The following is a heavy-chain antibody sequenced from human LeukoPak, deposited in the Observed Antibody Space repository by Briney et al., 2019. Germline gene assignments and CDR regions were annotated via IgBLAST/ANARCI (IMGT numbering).Heavy chain of an antibody. Sequence: SETLSLTCTVSVRSISSYYWSWIRQPAGKGLEWIGRIYTSGSTNYNPSLKSRVTISVDKSKNQFSLKLSSVTAADTAVYYCARHISSGAYCSGGSCRPYYYYMDVWGKGTTVTVSS. J-gene: IGHJ6*03. CDR2: IYTSGST. D-gene: IGHD2-15*01. CDR3: ARHISSGAYCSGGSCRPYYYYMDV. CDR1: VRSISSYY. V-gene: IGHV4-4*07.